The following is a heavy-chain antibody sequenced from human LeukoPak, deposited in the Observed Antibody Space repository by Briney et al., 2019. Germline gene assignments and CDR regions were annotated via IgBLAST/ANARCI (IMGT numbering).Heavy chain of an antibody. V-gene: IGHV4-34*01. J-gene: IGHJ6*02. CDR1: GGSFSGYY. D-gene: IGHD3-10*01. Sequence: SETLSLTCAVYGGSFSGYYWSWIRQPPGKGLEWIGEINHSGSTNYNASLKSRVTISVDTSKNQFSLKLSSVTAADTAVYYCARAQERDVLLWFGEPKGLYYYYGMDVWGQGTTVTVSS. CDR3: ARAQERDVLLWFGEPKGLYYYYGMDV. CDR2: INHSGST.